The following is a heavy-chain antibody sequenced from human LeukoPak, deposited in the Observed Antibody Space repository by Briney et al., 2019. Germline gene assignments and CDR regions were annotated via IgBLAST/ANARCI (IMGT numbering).Heavy chain of an antibody. Sequence: ASVKVSCKASGYTFTGYYMHWVRQAPGQGLEWMGRINPNSGGTNYAQKFQGRVTITRDTSISTAYMELSRLRSDDTAVYYCARDKRVYYCSGSQYWGQGTLVTVSS. D-gene: IGHD3-10*01. CDR1: GYTFTGYY. CDR3: ARDKRVYYCSGSQY. V-gene: IGHV1-2*06. CDR2: INPNSGGT. J-gene: IGHJ4*02.